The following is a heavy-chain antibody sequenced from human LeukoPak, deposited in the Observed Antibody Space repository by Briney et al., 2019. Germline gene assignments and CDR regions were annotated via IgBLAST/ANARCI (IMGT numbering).Heavy chain of an antibody. V-gene: IGHV4-59*08. Sequence: PSETLSLTCTVSGGSISSYYWSWIRQPPGKGLEWIGYIYYSGRTNYNPSLKSRVTISVDTSKNQFSLKLSSVTAADTAVYYCARHVKDIVVVPAAYYFDYWGQGTLVTVSS. CDR2: IYYSGRT. D-gene: IGHD2-2*01. CDR1: GGSISSYY. CDR3: ARHVKDIVVVPAAYYFDY. J-gene: IGHJ4*02.